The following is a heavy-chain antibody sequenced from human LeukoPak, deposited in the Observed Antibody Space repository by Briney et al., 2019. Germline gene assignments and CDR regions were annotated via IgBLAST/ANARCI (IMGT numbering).Heavy chain of an antibody. J-gene: IGHJ4*02. CDR3: AIDEPDYAPYDFDF. V-gene: IGHV3-15*01. Sequence: GGSLRLSCAASRFTFSNAWMNWVRQAPGKGLEWVGRIKSKADGETTDYASPVKGRFTISRDDSNNMAYLQMNSLKIEDTAVYYCAIDEPDYAPYDFDFWGQGTLVTVSS. D-gene: IGHD4-17*01. CDR2: IKSKADGETT. CDR1: RFTFSNAW.